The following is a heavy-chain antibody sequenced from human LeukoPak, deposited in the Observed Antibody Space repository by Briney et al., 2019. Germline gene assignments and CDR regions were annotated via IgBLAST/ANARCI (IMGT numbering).Heavy chain of an antibody. CDR2: INPNSGGT. J-gene: IGHJ4*02. D-gene: IGHD4-17*01. CDR3: ARVSTDSGGYEFDY. CDR1: GYTFTGYY. V-gene: IGHV1-2*02. Sequence: ASVTVSCKASGYTFTGYYVHWVRQAPGQGLEWMGWINPNSGGTKYAQKFQGRVTVTRDTSIRTAYMDLSSLRSDDTAVYYCARVSTDSGGYEFDYWGQGTLVTVSS.